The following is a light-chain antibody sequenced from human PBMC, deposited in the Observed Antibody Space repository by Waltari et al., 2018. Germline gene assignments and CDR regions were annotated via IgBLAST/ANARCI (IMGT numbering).Light chain of an antibody. CDR2: LAS. CDR3: QHYDSYPYT. J-gene: IGKJ2*01. CDR1: QNINTW. Sequence: IQMTQSPSTLSASVGDRVTISCRASQNINTWLAWYQQKPGKAPKLMIYLASSLESGVPSRFSGSGSGTEFTLTINSLQPDDFATYFCQHYDSYPYTFGQGTRLEI. V-gene: IGKV1-5*03.